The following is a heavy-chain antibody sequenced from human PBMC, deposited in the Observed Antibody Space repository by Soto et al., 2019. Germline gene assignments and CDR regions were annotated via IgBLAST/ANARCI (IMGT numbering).Heavy chain of an antibody. CDR2: IYWDDDK. D-gene: IGHD6-19*01. CDR1: GFSLSTSGVG. Sequence: QITLKESGPTLVKPTQTLTLTCTFSGFSLSTSGVGVGWVRQPPGKALEWLVFIYWDDDKRYSPSLRSRLTITKDTSKNQAVLTMTNVDPVDTATYFCAHRRIGVSQWNYGDFDYWGQGTLVTVSS. CDR3: AHRRIGVSQWNYGDFDY. J-gene: IGHJ4*02. V-gene: IGHV2-5*02.